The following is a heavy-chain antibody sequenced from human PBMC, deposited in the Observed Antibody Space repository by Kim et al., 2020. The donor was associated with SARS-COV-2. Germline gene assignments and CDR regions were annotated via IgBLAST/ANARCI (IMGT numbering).Heavy chain of an antibody. V-gene: IGHV3-33*01. CDR2: IWYDGSNK. CDR3: AREGPFGELLAVYYYYGMDV. CDR1: GFTFSSYG. D-gene: IGHD3-10*01. J-gene: IGHJ6*02. Sequence: GGSLRLSCAASGFTFSSYGMHWVRQAPGKGLEWVAVIWYDGSNKYYADSVKGRFTISRDNSKNTLYLQMNSLRAEDTAVYYCAREGPFGELLAVYYYYGMDVWGQGTTVTVSS.